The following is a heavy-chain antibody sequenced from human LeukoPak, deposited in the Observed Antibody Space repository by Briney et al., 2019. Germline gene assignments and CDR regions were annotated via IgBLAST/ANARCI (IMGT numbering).Heavy chain of an antibody. CDR1: GFTFSSYA. CDR3: AKTVRGTTTFPYFDY. CDR2: ISGSGGST. V-gene: IGHV3-23*01. Sequence: GGSLRLSCVASGFTFSSYAMSWVRQAPGKGLEWVSIISGSGGSTYHADSVKGRFTISRDNSKNTLFLQMNSLRAEDTAVYYCAKTVRGTTTFPYFDYWGQGTLVTASS. D-gene: IGHD1-26*01. J-gene: IGHJ4*02.